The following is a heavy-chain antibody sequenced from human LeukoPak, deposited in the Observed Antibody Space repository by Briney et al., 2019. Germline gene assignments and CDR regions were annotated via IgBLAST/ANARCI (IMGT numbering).Heavy chain of an antibody. CDR3: ARDAGNWNLRWFDP. D-gene: IGHD1-1*01. CDR2: IIPILGIA. J-gene: IGHJ5*02. V-gene: IGHV1-69*04. Sequence: ASVKVSCKASGGTFSSYAISWVRQAPGQGLEWMGRIIPILGIANYAQKFQGRVTITADKSTSTAYMELSSLRSEDTAVYYRARDAGNWNLRWFDPWGQGTLVTVSS. CDR1: GGTFSSYA.